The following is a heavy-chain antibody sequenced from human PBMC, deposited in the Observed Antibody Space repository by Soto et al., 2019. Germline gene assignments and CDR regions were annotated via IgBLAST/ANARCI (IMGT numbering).Heavy chain of an antibody. J-gene: IGHJ6*02. CDR3: ARDHLILPAHDFFYGSNV. CDR2: IPQDGVDG. D-gene: IGHD2-21*02. Sequence: GGSLRLSCEVSGFTFSMYSMSWVRQSPGKGLEWVAKIPQDGVDGHYADSVKGLFTISRDNGKNSLYLQLNNLRAEDTAVYYCARDHLILPAHDFFYGSNVGGRGATFPFSS. V-gene: IGHV3-7*03. CDR1: GFTFSMYS.